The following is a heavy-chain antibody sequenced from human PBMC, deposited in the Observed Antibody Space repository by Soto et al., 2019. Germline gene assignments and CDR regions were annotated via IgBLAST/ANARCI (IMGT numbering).Heavy chain of an antibody. CDR2: MNPNSGNT. Sequence: GASVKVSCKASGYTFTSYDINWVRQATGQGLEWMGWMNPNSGNTGYAQKFQGRVTMTRNTSISTAYMELSSLRSEDTAVYYCAREYSLGYCSSTSCSAYYMAAWGKGTTVTVSS. D-gene: IGHD2-2*01. J-gene: IGHJ6*03. CDR3: AREYSLGYCSSTSCSAYYMAA. V-gene: IGHV1-8*01. CDR1: GYTFTSYD.